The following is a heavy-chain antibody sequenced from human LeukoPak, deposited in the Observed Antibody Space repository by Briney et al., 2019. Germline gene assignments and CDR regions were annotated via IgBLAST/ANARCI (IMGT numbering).Heavy chain of an antibody. CDR2: ISFDGNYI. CDR1: GFIFSDFT. CDR3: ARDRRAETYMDV. J-gene: IGHJ6*03. V-gene: IGHV3-21*04. D-gene: IGHD1-14*01. Sequence: GGSLRLSCAASGFIFSDFTMNWVRQIPGKGLEWVSSISFDGNYIYYADSVKGRFTISRDNAKNSLYLQMNSLRAEDTAVYYCARDRRAETYMDVCGKGTTVTISS.